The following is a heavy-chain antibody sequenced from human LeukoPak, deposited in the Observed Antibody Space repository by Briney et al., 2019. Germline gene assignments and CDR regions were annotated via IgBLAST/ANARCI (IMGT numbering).Heavy chain of an antibody. J-gene: IGHJ4*02. CDR1: GGSISSSSFY. CDR2: IYYSGNT. CDR3: ARDYSGAGTVGATSGY. D-gene: IGHD1-26*01. Sequence: PSETLSLTCSVSGGSISSSSFYWTWIRQPPGKGLEWIGTIYYSGNTFYNPSLKSRVTISVDTSKNQFSMELTSVTAADTAMYYCARDYSGAGTVGATSGYWGQGTLVTVSS. V-gene: IGHV4-39*02.